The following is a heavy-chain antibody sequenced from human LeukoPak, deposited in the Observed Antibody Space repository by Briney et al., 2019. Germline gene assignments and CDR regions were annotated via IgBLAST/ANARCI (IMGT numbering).Heavy chain of an antibody. D-gene: IGHD3-22*01. CDR3: ARAYFYYDSSGYQDYYGMDV. CDR1: GFTFSGYG. CDR2: MSYDGSIK. Sequence: PGGSLRLSCAASGFTFSGYGMHWVRQAPGKGLEWVAVMSYDGSIKYYADSVEGRFTISRDNSKDTLYLQMNSLRPEDTAVYYCARAYFYYDSSGYQDYYGMDVWGQGTTVTVSS. J-gene: IGHJ6*02. V-gene: IGHV3-30*03.